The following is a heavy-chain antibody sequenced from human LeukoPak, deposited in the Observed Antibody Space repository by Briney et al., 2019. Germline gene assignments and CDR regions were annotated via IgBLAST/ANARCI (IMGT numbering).Heavy chain of an antibody. V-gene: IGHV3-23*01. CDR3: AKLGLHQYDSSGHLSY. D-gene: IGHD3-22*01. J-gene: IGHJ4*02. Sequence: GGSLRLSCTASGFTFSTYAMSWVRQAPGKGLEWVSSISISGEYISYTDSVKGRFTISRDNSKNALYLEMNNLRAEDTAVYYCAKLGLHQYDSSGHLSYWGQGTLVTVSS. CDR1: GFTFSTYA. CDR2: ISISGEYI.